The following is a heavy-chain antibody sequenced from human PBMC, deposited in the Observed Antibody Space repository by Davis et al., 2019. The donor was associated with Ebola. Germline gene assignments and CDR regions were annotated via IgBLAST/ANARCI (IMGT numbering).Heavy chain of an antibody. CDR2: ISGSGGNT. V-gene: IGHV3-23*01. J-gene: IGHJ6*04. CDR1: VITFSSYA. Sequence: GESLKISCADSVITFSSYAMTWVRQAPGKGLEWVSAISGSGGNTYYADSVKGRFTISRDNSKNTLYLQMNSLRAEDTAVYYCAIATRDTAMVFYYYYGMDVWGKGTTVTVSS. CDR3: AIATRDTAMVFYYYYGMDV. D-gene: IGHD5-18*01.